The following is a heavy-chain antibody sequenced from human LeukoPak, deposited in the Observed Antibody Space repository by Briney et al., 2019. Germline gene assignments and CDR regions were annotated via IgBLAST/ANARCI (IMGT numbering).Heavy chain of an antibody. CDR1: GFTFSSYA. J-gene: IGHJ4*02. V-gene: IGHV3-23*01. CDR3: AKAPTAMAVASAYDY. D-gene: IGHD5-18*01. CDR2: ISGSGGST. Sequence: GGSLRLSCAASGFTFSSYAMSWVRQAPGKGLEWVSAISGSGGSTYYADSVKGGFTISRDNSKNTLYLQVNGLRAEDTAVYYCAKAPTAMAVASAYDYWGQGTLVTVSS.